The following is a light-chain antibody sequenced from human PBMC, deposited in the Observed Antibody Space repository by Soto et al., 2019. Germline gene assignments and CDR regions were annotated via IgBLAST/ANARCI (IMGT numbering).Light chain of an antibody. CDR3: QQSYSTPPVT. Sequence: DIQMTQSPSSLSASVGDRVTITCRASQSISSYLNWYQQKPGKAPKLLIYAASSLQSGVPSRFSGSGSGTDFTLTISRLQPEDFATYYCQQSYSTPPVTFGQGTKVEIK. CDR2: AAS. V-gene: IGKV1-39*01. CDR1: QSISSY. J-gene: IGKJ1*01.